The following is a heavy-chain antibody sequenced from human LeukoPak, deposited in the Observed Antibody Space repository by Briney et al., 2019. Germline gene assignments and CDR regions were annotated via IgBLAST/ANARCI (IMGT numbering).Heavy chain of an antibody. V-gene: IGHV3-74*01. CDR3: AREEYSGSWEVFYYMDV. Sequence: PGGSLRLSCAASGFTFSSYWMHWVRQAPGKGLVWVSRINTDGSSTSYADSVKGRFTISRDNAKNTLYLQMNSLRAEDTAVYYCAREEYSGSWEVFYYMDVWGKGTTVTVSS. D-gene: IGHD6-13*01. CDR1: GFTFSSYW. CDR2: INTDGSST. J-gene: IGHJ6*03.